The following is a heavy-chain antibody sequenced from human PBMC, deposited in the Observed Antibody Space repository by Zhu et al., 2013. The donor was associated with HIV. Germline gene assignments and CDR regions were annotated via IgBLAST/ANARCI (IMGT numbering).Heavy chain of an antibody. CDR3: ARDLDSSGYSPDAFGI. V-gene: IGHV1-2*02. D-gene: IGHD3-22*01. J-gene: IGHJ3*02. CDR2: INPNSGGT. CDR1: GYTFTGYY. Sequence: QVQLVQSGAEVKKPGASVKVSCKASGYTFTGYYMHWVRQAPGQGLEWMGWINPNSGGTNYAQKFQGRVTMTRDTSISTAYMELSRLRSDDTAVYYCARDLDSSGYSPDAFGIWGQGTMVTVSS.